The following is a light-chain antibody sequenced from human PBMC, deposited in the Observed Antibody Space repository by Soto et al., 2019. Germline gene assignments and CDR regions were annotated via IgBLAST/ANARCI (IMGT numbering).Light chain of an antibody. CDR3: SSFVGFSTFGRYV. Sequence: QSALTQPASVSGSPGQSIIISCTGTSSDVGGYRYVSWYQQHPGKAPKLIIYEVEHRPSGVSDRFSGSKSDNTASLTISGLQADDEADYYCSSFVGFSTFGRYVFGTGTKLTVL. J-gene: IGLJ1*01. CDR2: EVE. CDR1: SSDVGGYRY. V-gene: IGLV2-23*02.